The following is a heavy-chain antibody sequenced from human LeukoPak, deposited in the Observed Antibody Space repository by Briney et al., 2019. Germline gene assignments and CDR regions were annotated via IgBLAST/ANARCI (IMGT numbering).Heavy chain of an antibody. D-gene: IGHD1-26*01. CDR2: IYYSGST. CDR3: ARFTLGATNWFDP. V-gene: IGHV4-59*01. CDR1: GSSISSYY. J-gene: IGHJ5*02. Sequence: PSETLSLTCTVSGSSISSYYWSWIRQPPGKGLEWIGYIYYSGSTNYNPSLKSRVTISVDTSKNQFSLKLSSVTAADTAVYYCARFTLGATNWFDPWGQGTLVTVSS.